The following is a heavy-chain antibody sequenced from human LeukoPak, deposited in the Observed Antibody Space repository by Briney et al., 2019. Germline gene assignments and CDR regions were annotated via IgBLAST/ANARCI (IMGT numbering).Heavy chain of an antibody. D-gene: IGHD3-10*01. J-gene: IGHJ5*02. CDR3: ARGWFGELNWFDP. Sequence: SETLSLTCAVYGGSFSGYYWSWIRQPPGKGLEWIGEINHSGSTNYDPSLKSRVTISVDTSKNQFSLKLSSVTAADTAVYYCARGWFGELNWFDPWGQGTLVTVSS. CDR1: GGSFSGYY. CDR2: INHSGST. V-gene: IGHV4-34*01.